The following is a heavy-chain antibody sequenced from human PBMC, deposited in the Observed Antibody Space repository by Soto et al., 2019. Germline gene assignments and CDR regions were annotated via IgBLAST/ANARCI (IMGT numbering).Heavy chain of an antibody. CDR1: GFTFSSYA. D-gene: IGHD2-8*02. CDR2: VSNDGRNK. Sequence: QVQLLESGGGVVQPGRSLRLSCAASGFTFSSYAMHWVRQPPGKGLEWVAVVSNDGRNKFYADSVRGRFTISRDNSKNAVYLALDCLGFEDTAVLYCARCHPGLVHWGQGSVV. J-gene: IGHJ4*02. V-gene: IGHV3-30-3*01. CDR3: ARCHPGLVH.